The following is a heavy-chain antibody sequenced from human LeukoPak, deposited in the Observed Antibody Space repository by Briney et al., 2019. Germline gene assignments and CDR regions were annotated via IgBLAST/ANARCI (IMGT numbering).Heavy chain of an antibody. J-gene: IGHJ3*02. CDR2: ISSRTTYI. D-gene: IGHD3-22*01. CDR1: GFTFSSYG. V-gene: IGHV3-21*01. Sequence: GGSLRLSCAASGFTFSSYGMHWVRQAPGKGLEWVSSISSRTTYIYYADSVKGRFTISRDNAKNTLYLQMNSLRAEDTAVYYCARGRWNYYDSSGSHDAFDIWGQGTMVTVSS. CDR3: ARGRWNYYDSSGSHDAFDI.